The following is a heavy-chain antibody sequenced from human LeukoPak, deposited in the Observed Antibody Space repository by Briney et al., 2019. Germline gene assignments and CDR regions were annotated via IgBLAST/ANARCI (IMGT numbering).Heavy chain of an antibody. J-gene: IGHJ4*02. CDR2: INPNSGGT. CDR3: ARGLTFIYYFDY. CDR1: GYTFTGYY. D-gene: IGHD1-14*01. Sequence: ASVKVSCKASGYTFTGYYMHWVRQAPGQGLEWMGRINPNSGGTNYAQKFQGRVTMTRDTSISTAYMELSRLRSDDTAVYYCARGLTFIYYFDYWGQGTLVTVSS. V-gene: IGHV1-2*06.